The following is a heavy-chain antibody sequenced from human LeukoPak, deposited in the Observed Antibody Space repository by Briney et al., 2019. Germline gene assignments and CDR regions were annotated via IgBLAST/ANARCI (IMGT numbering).Heavy chain of an antibody. V-gene: IGHV4-34*01. J-gene: IGHJ3*02. Sequence: SETLSLTCAVYGGSFSGYYWSWIRQPPGKGLEWIGEINHSGSTNYNPSLKSRVTISVDTSKNQFSLKLSSVTAADTAVYYRARGGVLRPGDIWGQGTMVTVSS. CDR3: ARGGVLRPGDI. CDR1: GGSFSGYY. D-gene: IGHD3-16*01. CDR2: INHSGST.